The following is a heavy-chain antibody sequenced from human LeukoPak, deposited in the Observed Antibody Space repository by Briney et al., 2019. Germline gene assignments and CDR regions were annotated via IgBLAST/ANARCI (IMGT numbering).Heavy chain of an antibody. CDR1: GFTFSSHT. Sequence: GGSLRLSCAASGFTFSSHTMNWVRQAPGKGLEWVSSISSTSTSIYHADSVKGRFTISRDNTKNSLYLQMDSLRAEDTAVYYCARGFRAFDFWAQGTMVTVSS. CDR3: ARGFRAFDF. V-gene: IGHV3-21*01. J-gene: IGHJ3*01. CDR2: ISSTSTSI.